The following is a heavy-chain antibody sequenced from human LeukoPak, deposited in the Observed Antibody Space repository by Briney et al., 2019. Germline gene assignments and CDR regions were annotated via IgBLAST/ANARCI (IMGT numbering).Heavy chain of an antibody. CDR3: AREPVRRNYYYYGMDV. Sequence: SVNVSCKASGGTFSSYAISWVRQAPGQGLEWMGGIIPIFGTANYAQKFQGRVTITADESTSTAYMELSRLRSDDTAVYYCAREPVRRNYYYYGMDVWGQGTTVTVSS. D-gene: IGHD1-1*01. CDR2: IIPIFGTA. V-gene: IGHV1-69*13. J-gene: IGHJ6*02. CDR1: GGTFSSYA.